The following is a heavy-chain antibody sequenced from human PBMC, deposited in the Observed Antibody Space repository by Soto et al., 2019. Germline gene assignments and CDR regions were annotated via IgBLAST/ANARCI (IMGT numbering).Heavy chain of an antibody. D-gene: IGHD3-16*02. CDR2: ISGGGDST. V-gene: IGHV3-23*01. CDR1: GFTFSYYA. J-gene: IGHJ4*02. Sequence: GGSLRLSCAASGFTFSYYAMSWVRQAPGKGLEWVSGISGGGDSTYYADSVKGRFTISRDNSKNTLYLQMNSLTAEDTAVYYCAKDLLMIQFGGVIANFDCWGQGTLVTVSS. CDR3: AKDLLMIQFGGVIANFDC.